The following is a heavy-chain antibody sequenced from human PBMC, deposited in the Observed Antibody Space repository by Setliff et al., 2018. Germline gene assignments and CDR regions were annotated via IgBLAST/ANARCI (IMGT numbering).Heavy chain of an antibody. CDR1: GFTFTAYT. V-gene: IGHV3-21*01. J-gene: IGHJ6*03. Sequence: GGSLRLSCAASGFTFTAYTMNWVRQAPGQGLEWVASIDTSSYWIYYADSVKGRFAISRDNAENSLYLQMNSLRAEDTAVYYCARDGYYNFWSGYYLSYYYYYMDVWGKGTTVTVSS. CDR3: ARDGYYNFWSGYYLSYYYYYMDV. CDR2: IDTSSYWI. D-gene: IGHD3-3*01.